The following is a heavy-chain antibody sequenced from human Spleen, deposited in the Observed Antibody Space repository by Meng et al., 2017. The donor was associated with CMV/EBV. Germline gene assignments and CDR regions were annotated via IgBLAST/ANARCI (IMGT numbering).Heavy chain of an antibody. J-gene: IGHJ5*02. CDR2: VYYSGST. V-gene: IGHV4-39*07. Sequence: SETLSLTCTVSGGSISSSSYYWGWIRQPPGKGLEWIGSVYYSGSTYYNPSLKSRITISVDTSKNQFSLKLSSVTAADTAVYYCARAQVPAAIGVWFDPWGQGTLVTVSS. D-gene: IGHD2-2*01. CDR1: GGSISSSSYY. CDR3: ARAQVPAAIGVWFDP.